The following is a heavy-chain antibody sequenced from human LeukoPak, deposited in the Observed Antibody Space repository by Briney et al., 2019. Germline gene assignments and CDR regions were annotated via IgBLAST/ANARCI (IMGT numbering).Heavy chain of an antibody. CDR3: ARQRRMVYAIRYYYMDV. J-gene: IGHJ6*03. Sequence: SETLSLTCTVSGGSISSYYWSWIRQPPGKGLEWIGYIYYSGSTNYNPSLKSRVTISVDTSKNQFSLKLSSVTAADTAVYYCARQRRMVYAIRYYYMDVWGKGTTATVSS. V-gene: IGHV4-59*01. D-gene: IGHD2-8*01. CDR2: IYYSGST. CDR1: GGSISSYY.